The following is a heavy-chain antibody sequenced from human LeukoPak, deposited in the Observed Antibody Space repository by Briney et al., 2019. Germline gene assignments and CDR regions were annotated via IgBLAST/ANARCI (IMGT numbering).Heavy chain of an antibody. V-gene: IGHV3-53*01. CDR3: AKDPGYDDYYYYGMDV. D-gene: IGHD5-12*01. CDR2: IYSGGST. CDR1: GFTVSSNY. J-gene: IGHJ6*02. Sequence: SGGSLRLSCAASGFTVSSNYMSWVRQAPGKGLEWVSVIYSGGSTYYADSVKGRFTISRDNSKNTLYLQMNSLRAEDMALYYCAKDPGYDDYYYYGMDVWGQGTTVTVSS.